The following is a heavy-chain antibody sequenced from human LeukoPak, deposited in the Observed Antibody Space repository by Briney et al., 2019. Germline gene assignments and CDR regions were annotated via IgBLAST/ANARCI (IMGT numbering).Heavy chain of an antibody. Sequence: GGSLRLSCAASGFTFSSYSMNWVRQAPGKGLEWVSYISSSSSTIYYADFVKGRFTISRDNSKNTLYLQMNSLRAEDTAVYYCAKEGPYCSSTSCPRGVGMDVWGQGTTVTVSS. J-gene: IGHJ6*02. D-gene: IGHD2-2*01. V-gene: IGHV3-48*01. CDR2: ISSSSSTI. CDR3: AKEGPYCSSTSCPRGVGMDV. CDR1: GFTFSSYS.